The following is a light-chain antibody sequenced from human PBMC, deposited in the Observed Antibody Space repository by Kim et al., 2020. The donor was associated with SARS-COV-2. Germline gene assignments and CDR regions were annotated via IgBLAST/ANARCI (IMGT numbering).Light chain of an antibody. V-gene: IGLV3-1*01. CDR1: KLGDTS. CDR2: QDN. J-gene: IGLJ2*01. CDR3: QAWASTTVV. Sequence: SLSQGQTVRITCSDDKLGDTSACWYHQRPGQSPVLVIYQDNKRPSGIPERFSGSNSGNTATLTISGTQAMDEADYYCQAWASTTVVFGGGTQLTVL.